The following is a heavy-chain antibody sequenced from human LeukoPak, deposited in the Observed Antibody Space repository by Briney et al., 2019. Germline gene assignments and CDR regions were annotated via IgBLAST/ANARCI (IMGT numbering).Heavy chain of an antibody. D-gene: IGHD6-13*01. CDR3: AREAQLIAAAGHDAFDI. CDR1: GFTLSDYY. V-gene: IGHV3-11*01. Sequence: GGSLRLSCAAPGFTLSDYYMSWIRQAPGKGLEWVSYISSSGSTIYYADSVKGRFTISRDNAKNSLYLQMNSLKAEDRGVYYCAREAQLIAAAGHDAFDIWGQGTMVTVSS. CDR2: ISSSGSTI. J-gene: IGHJ3*02.